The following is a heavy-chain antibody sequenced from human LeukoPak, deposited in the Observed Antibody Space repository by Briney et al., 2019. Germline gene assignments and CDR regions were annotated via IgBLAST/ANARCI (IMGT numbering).Heavy chain of an antibody. V-gene: IGHV3-33*01. J-gene: IGHJ6*02. CDR3: ARGRYSGYEPYYYYYGMDV. CDR2: IWYDGSNK. Sequence: GGSLRLSCAASGFTFSSYGMHWVRQAPGKGLEWVAVIWYDGSNKYYADSVKGRFTISRDNSKNTLYLQMNSLRAEDTAVYYCARGRYSGYEPYYYYYGMDVWGQGTTVTVSS. D-gene: IGHD5-12*01. CDR1: GFTFSSYG.